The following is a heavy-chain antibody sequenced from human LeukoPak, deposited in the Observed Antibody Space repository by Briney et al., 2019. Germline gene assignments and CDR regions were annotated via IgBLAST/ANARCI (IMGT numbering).Heavy chain of an antibody. CDR2: IDSGGTT. J-gene: IGHJ3*02. V-gene: IGHV3-53*01. D-gene: IGHD6-13*01. CDR3: ARGQLGMASDRRAFHT. Sequence: GGSLRLSCAASGFTVSGNYLNWVRQAPGKGLEWVSIIDSGGTTYYADSVKGRFTISRDNSKNTLYLQMNSLRAEDTAVYYCARGQLGMASDRRAFHTWGQGTMVTVSS. CDR1: GFTVSGNY.